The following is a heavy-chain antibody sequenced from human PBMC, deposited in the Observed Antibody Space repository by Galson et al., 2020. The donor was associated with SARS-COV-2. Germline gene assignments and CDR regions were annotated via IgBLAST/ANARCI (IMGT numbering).Heavy chain of an antibody. CDR1: GYTFTSYG. CDR3: ARDTIVLERSSGRGDY. CDR2: ISAYNGNT. J-gene: IGHJ4*02. D-gene: IGHD3-10*01. V-gene: IGHV1-18*04. Sequence: ASVKVSCKASGYTFTSYGISWVRQAPGQGLEWMGWISAYNGNTNYAQKLQGRVTMTTDTSTSTAYMELRSLRSDDTAVYYCARDTIVLERSSGRGDYWGQGTLVTVSS.